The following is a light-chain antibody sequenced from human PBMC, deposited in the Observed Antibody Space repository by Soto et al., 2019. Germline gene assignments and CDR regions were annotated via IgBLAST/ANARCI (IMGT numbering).Light chain of an antibody. CDR2: AAS. CDR1: PGISSY. V-gene: IGKV1-9*01. J-gene: IGKJ4*01. Sequence: DIQLTQSPSFLSASVGDRVTITCRASPGISSYLAWYQQKPGKAPKLLIYAASTLQSGVPSRFSGSGSGTEFTLTISSLQPEDFATYYGQQLNSYLEATFGGGTKVEIK. CDR3: QQLNSYLEAT.